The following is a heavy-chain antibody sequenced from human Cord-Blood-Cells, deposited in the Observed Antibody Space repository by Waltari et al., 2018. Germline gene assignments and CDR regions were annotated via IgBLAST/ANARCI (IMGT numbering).Heavy chain of an antibody. CDR2: ISVDGSNN. CDR1: GFTFSSYA. J-gene: IGHJ4*02. D-gene: IGHD6-13*01. V-gene: IGHV3-30*09. Sequence: QVQLVESGGGVVQPGRSLRLSCAASGFTFSSYAMHWVRQAPGKGLEWVAVISVDGSNNIYADSVRGRFAISRDKSKDTLYLQMNSLRAEDTAVYYCAREAAAANDDWGQGTLVTVSS. CDR3: AREAAAANDD.